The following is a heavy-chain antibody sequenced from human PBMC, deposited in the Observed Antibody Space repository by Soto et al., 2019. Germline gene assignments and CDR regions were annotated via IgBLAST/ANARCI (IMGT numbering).Heavy chain of an antibody. J-gene: IGHJ6*03. CDR2: ISGSGGST. CDR1: GFTFSSYA. Sequence: GGSLRLSCAASGFTFSSYAMSWVRQAPGKGLEWVSAISGSGGSTYYADSVKGRFTISRDNSKNTLYLQMNSLRAEDTAVYYCAKLYYDILTGYFTSYYYYYMDVWGKGTTVTVSS. V-gene: IGHV3-23*01. CDR3: AKLYYDILTGYFTSYYYYYMDV. D-gene: IGHD3-9*01.